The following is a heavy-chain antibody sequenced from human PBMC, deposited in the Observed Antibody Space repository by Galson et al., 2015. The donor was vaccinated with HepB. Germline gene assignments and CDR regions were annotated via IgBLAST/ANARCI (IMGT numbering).Heavy chain of an antibody. V-gene: IGHV6-1*01. J-gene: IGHJ5*02. CDR3: ARVVVVVAAPNWFDP. Sequence: CAISGDSVSSNSAAWNWIRQSPSRGLEWLGRTYYRSKWYNDYAVSVKSRITINPDTSKNQFSLQLNSVTPEDTAVYYCARVVVVVAAPNWFDPWGQGTLVTVSS. CDR2: TYYRSKWYN. CDR1: GDSVSSNSAA. D-gene: IGHD2-15*01.